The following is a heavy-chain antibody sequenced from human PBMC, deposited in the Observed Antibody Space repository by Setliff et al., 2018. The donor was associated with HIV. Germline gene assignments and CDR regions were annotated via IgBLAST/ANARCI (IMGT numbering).Heavy chain of an antibody. V-gene: IGHV4-30-4*08. CDR2: ITYSGSA. CDR3: VRDDYGYNGKGFDY. D-gene: IGHD4-17*01. Sequence: SETLSLTCAVSGYSLSSDYYWNWIRQPPGKGLEWIGYITYSGSAYYNPSLESRVTISIDTSNNQISLRLSSVTAADTAMYYCVRDDYGYNGKGFDYWGPGTLVTVSS. CDR1: GYSLSSDYY. J-gene: IGHJ4*02.